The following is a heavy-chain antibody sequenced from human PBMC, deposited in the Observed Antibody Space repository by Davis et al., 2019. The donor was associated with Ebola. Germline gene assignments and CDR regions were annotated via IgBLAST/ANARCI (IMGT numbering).Heavy chain of an antibody. CDR1: GYSFTNYW. V-gene: IGHV5-51*01. J-gene: IGHJ4*02. Sequence: GESLKISCKASGYSFTNYWIAWVRQMPGKGLEWMGNIYPGDSDSKYSPSFQGQVTISADKSTSTAYLQWSSLKASDTAMYYCARRVLWGYSSGLDYWGQGSLVTISS. CDR2: IYPGDSDS. D-gene: IGHD6-19*01. CDR3: ARRVLWGYSSGLDY.